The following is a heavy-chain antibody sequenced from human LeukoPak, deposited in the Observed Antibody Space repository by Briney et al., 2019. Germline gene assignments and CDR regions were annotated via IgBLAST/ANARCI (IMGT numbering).Heavy chain of an antibody. CDR1: GFTFSSYS. CDR3: ASAYCSGGSCYWRGAIH. Sequence: PGGSLRLSCAASGFTFSSYSMNWVRQAPGKGLEWVSSISSSSSYIYYADSVKGRFTISRDNAKNSLYLQMNSLRAEDTAVYYCASAYCSGGSCYWRGAIHWGQGTLVTVSS. CDR2: ISSSSSYI. D-gene: IGHD2-15*01. J-gene: IGHJ4*02. V-gene: IGHV3-21*01.